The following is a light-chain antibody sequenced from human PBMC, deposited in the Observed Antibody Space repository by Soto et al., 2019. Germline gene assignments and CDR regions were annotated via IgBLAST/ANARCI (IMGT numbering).Light chain of an antibody. V-gene: IGKV1-5*01. J-gene: IGKJ1*01. CDR2: DAS. CDR1: QSISSW. Sequence: DIQMTQSPSTLSASVGDRVTITCRASQSISSWLAWYQQKPGKAPKLLIYDASSLESGLPSRFSGSGSETVFTRTISRLQPDDVATYYCQQDNSYPWTFGQGTKVEIK. CDR3: QQDNSYPWT.